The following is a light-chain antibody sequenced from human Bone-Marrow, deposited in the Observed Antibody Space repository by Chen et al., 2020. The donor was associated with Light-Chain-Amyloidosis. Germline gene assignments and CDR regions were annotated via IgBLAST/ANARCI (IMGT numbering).Light chain of an antibody. V-gene: IGLV2-18*02. CDR1: NSDVGSYNR. Sequence: QSALTQPPSVSGAPGQPVTISCTGTNSDVGSYNRVSWYRQPPGTAPKLIIYEVSNRPSGVPDRFSGSKSGNTASLTISGLQAEDEADYYCSSYTTSRTFIFGGGTKVTVL. CDR2: EVS. CDR3: SSYTTSRTFI. J-gene: IGLJ2*01.